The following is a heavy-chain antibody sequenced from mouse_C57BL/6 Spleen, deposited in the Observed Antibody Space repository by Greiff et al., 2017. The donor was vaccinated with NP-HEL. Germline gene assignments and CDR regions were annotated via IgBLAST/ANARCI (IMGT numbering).Heavy chain of an antibody. J-gene: IGHJ4*01. CDR1: GYTFTSYW. CDR3: ARRNERYYAMDY. V-gene: IGHV1-7*01. CDR2: INPSSGYT. Sequence: QVQLKESGAELAKPGASVKLSCKASGYTFTSYWMHWVKQRPGQGLEWIGYINPSSGYTKYNQKFKDKATLTADKSSSTAYMQLSSLTYEDSAVDYCARRNERYYAMDYWGQGTSVTVAS.